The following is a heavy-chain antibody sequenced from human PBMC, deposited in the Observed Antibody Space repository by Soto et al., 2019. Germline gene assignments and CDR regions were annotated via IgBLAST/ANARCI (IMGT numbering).Heavy chain of an antibody. J-gene: IGHJ4*02. CDR2: INPSGGST. V-gene: IGHV1-46*01. CDR1: GYTFTSYY. Sequence: ASVKVSCKASGYTFTSYYMHWVRQAPGQGLEWMGIINPSGGSTSYAQKFQGRVTMTRGTSTSTVYMELSSLRSEDTAVYYCAAEPIYYNDGSGYYPLGHWGQGTLVTVSS. D-gene: IGHD3-22*01. CDR3: AAEPIYYNDGSGYYPLGH.